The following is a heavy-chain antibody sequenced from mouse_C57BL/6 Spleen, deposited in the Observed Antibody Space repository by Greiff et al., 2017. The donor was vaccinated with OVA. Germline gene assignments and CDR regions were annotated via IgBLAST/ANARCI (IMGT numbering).Heavy chain of an antibody. D-gene: IGHD1-1*01. CDR2: ISGGGGNT. V-gene: IGHV5-9*01. Sequence: EVKLMESGGGLVKPGGSLKLSCAASGFTFSSYTMSWVRQTPEKRLEWVATISGGGGNTYYPDSVKGRFTISRDNAKNTLYLQMSSLRSEDTALYYCARRSITTVVLDYWGQGTTLTVSS. CDR3: ARRSITTVVLDY. J-gene: IGHJ2*01. CDR1: GFTFSSYT.